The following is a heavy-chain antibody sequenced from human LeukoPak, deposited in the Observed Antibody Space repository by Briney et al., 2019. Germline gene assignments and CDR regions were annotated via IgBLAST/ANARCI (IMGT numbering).Heavy chain of an antibody. D-gene: IGHD3-3*01. CDR3: ASSIFGVVPPAY. J-gene: IGHJ4*02. Sequence: SETLSLTCTVSGGSISSYYWSWLRQPAGKGLEWIGRIYTSGSTTYNPSLKSRVTMSVDTSKNQFSLKLSSVTAADTAVYYCASSIFGVVPPAYWGQGTLVTVSS. CDR2: IYTSGST. V-gene: IGHV4-4*07. CDR1: GGSISSYY.